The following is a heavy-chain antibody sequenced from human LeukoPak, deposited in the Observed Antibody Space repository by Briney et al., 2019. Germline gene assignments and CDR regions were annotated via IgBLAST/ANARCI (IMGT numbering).Heavy chain of an antibody. Sequence: MPGGSLRLSCAASGFTFSSYSMNWVRQAPGKGLEWVSSISSSSSYIYYADLVKGRFTISRDNAKNSLYLQMNSLRAEDTAVYYCARGMYSSSWYYPFDYWGQGTLVTVSS. J-gene: IGHJ4*01. V-gene: IGHV3-21*01. CDR3: ARGMYSSSWYYPFDY. CDR2: ISSSSSYI. CDR1: GFTFSSYS. D-gene: IGHD6-13*01.